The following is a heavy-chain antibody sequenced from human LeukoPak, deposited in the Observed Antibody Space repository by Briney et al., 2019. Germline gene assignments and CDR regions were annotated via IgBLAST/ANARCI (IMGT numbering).Heavy chain of an antibody. J-gene: IGHJ6*04. D-gene: IGHD3-10*02. CDR2: IKEDGSVK. Sequence: GGFLRLSCVTSGFSFSTSWMNWVRQAPGKGLEWVANIKEDGSVKNYADSVKGRFTISRDNAKNSLYLEINCLRAEDTAVYYCAELGITMIGGVWGKGTTVTISS. V-gene: IGHV3-7*01. CDR3: AELGITMIGGV. CDR1: GFSFSTSW.